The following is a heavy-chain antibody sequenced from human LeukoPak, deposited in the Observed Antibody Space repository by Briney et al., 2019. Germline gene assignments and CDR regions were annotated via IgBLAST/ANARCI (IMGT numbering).Heavy chain of an antibody. J-gene: IGHJ4*02. D-gene: IGHD1-26*01. Sequence: SVKVSCKASGGTFSSYAISWVRQAPGQGLEWMGRIIPILGIANYAQKFQGRVTITADKSTSTAYMELSSLRSEDTAVYYCARLYQRGIVAGSYYFDHWGQGTLVTVSS. CDR1: GGTFSSYA. CDR2: IIPILGIA. V-gene: IGHV1-69*04. CDR3: ARLYQRGIVAGSYYFDH.